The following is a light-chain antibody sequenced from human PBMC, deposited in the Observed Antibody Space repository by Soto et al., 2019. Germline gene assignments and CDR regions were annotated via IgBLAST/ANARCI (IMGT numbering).Light chain of an antibody. Sequence: DLQMTQSPSSLSASVGDRVTITCRASQSISSYLNWYQHKPGKAPKLLIYAASSLQSGVPSRFSGSGSGTDFTLTISTLQPEDFATYYCQHSYSTPFTFGPGTKVDIK. CDR3: QHSYSTPFT. CDR1: QSISSY. CDR2: AAS. J-gene: IGKJ3*01. V-gene: IGKV1-39*01.